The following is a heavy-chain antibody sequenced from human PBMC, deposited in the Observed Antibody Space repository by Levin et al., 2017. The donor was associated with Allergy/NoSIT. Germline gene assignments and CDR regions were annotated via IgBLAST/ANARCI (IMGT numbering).Heavy chain of an antibody. CDR1: GYTFTSHW. Sequence: GGSLRLSCKGSGYTFTSHWIGWVRQMPGKGLEWMGIIYPSDSDTRYSPSFQGQVTISADKSISTAYLQWSSLKASATAIYYCARHGKTSLRFDAFDIWGQGTMVTVSS. J-gene: IGHJ3*02. V-gene: IGHV5-51*01. CDR3: ARHGKTSLRFDAFDI. CDR2: IYPSDSDT.